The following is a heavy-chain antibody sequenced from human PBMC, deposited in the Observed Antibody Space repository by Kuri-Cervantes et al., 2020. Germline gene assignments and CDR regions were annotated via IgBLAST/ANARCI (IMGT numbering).Heavy chain of an antibody. CDR2: ISYDGSNK. Sequence: GESLKISCAASVFTFSSYGMHWVRQAPGKGLEWVAVISYDGSNKYYADSVKGRFTISRDNSKNTLYLQMNSLRAEDTAVYYCARVPVTTVTTLGNWGQGTLVTVSS. V-gene: IGHV3-30*03. CDR3: ARVPVTTVTTLGN. CDR1: VFTFSSYG. D-gene: IGHD4-11*01. J-gene: IGHJ4*02.